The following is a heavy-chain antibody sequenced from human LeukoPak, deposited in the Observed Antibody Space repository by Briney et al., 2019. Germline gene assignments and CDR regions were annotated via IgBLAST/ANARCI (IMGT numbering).Heavy chain of an antibody. V-gene: IGHV3-23*01. J-gene: IGHJ4*02. Sequence: GGSLRLSCAASGFTIRNYAMSWVRQTPGKGLEWVSAISSSADSTYYADSVKGRFTISRDNSKNTLYLQMNSLRAEDTAVYYCAKEKRRFFGLTPNDYWGQGTLVTVSS. CDR3: AKEKRRFFGLTPNDY. CDR1: GFTIRNYA. CDR2: ISSSADST. D-gene: IGHD3/OR15-3a*01.